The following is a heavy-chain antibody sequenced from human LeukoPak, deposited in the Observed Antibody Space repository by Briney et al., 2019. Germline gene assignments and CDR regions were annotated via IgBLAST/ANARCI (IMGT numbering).Heavy chain of an antibody. D-gene: IGHD3-3*01. CDR2: IKQDGSEK. CDR1: GFTFSSYW. CDR3: AKEGVDFWSYDY. Sequence: GGSLRLSCAASGFTFSSYWMSWVRQAPGKGLEWVANIKQDGSEKYYVDSVKGRFTISRDNSKNTLYLQMNSLRAEDTAVYYCAKEGVDFWSYDYWGQGTLVTVSS. V-gene: IGHV3-7*01. J-gene: IGHJ4*02.